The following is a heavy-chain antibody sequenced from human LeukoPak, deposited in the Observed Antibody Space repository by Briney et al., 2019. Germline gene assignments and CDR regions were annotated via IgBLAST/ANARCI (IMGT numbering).Heavy chain of an antibody. V-gene: IGHV3-21*01. D-gene: IGHD3-22*01. CDR3: ARDAYYYDSSGSEYFNY. Sequence: GGSLRLSCAASGFTFSSYSMNWVRQAPGKGLEWVSSISSSSSYIYYADSVKGRFTISRDNAKNSLYLQMNSLRAEDTAVYCCARDAYYYDSSGSEYFNYWGQGTLVTVSS. CDR1: GFTFSSYS. CDR2: ISSSSSYI. J-gene: IGHJ4*02.